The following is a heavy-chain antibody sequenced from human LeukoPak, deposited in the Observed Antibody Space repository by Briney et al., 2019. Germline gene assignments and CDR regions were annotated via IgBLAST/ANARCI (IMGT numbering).Heavy chain of an antibody. J-gene: IGHJ4*02. Sequence: PSETLSLTCAVYGGSFSGYYWGWIRQPPGKGLQWIGSIYHSGSTYYNPSLKSRVTISVDTSKNQFSLKLSSVTAADTAVYYCASHTYDSSGYYLLGYWGQGTLVTVSS. D-gene: IGHD3-22*01. CDR1: GGSFSGYY. CDR2: IYHSGST. CDR3: ASHTYDSSGYYLLGY. V-gene: IGHV4-38-2*01.